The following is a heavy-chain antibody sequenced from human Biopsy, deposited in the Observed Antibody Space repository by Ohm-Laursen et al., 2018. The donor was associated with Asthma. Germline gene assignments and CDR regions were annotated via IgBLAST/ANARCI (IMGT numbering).Heavy chain of an antibody. CDR1: GGSMSSSSYY. CDR2: ISYTGNA. V-gene: IGHV4-39*01. CDR3: ARHWDWGSFFDY. Sequence: SDTLSLTCTVSGGSMSSSSYYWGWIRQPPGKGLEWMGSISYTGNAYHNPSLKSRVTISIATSKNHFSLKLSSVTAADTAVYYCARHWDWGSFFDYWGQGTPVTVSS. D-gene: IGHD7-27*01. J-gene: IGHJ4*02.